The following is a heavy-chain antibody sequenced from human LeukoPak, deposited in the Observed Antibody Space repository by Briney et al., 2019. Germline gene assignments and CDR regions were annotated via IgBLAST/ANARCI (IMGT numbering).Heavy chain of an antibody. CDR2: ISGSGGSS. D-gene: IGHD4/OR15-4a*01. J-gene: IGHJ6*02. V-gene: IGHV3-23*01. CDR3: AREDPRTKVPEGMDV. CDR1: GFTFSSYA. Sequence: PGGSLRLSCAASGFTFSSYAMSWVRQAPGKGLEWVSAISGSGGSSYYADSVKGRFTISRDNSKNTLYLQMNSLRAEDTAVYYCAREDPRTKVPEGMDVWGQGTTVTVSS.